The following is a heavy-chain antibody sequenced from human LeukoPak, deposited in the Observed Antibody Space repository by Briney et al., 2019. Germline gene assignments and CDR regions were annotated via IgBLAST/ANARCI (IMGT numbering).Heavy chain of an antibody. CDR1: GFTFRSYE. CDR3: ARDGGAYYYDTGGYYYFDY. V-gene: IGHV3-21*01. Sequence: AGGSLRLSCAASGFTFRSYEMNWVRQAPGKGLEWVSSISSGSTYIYYADSVKGRFTISRDNAKNSLYLQMNSLRAEDTAVYYCARDGGAYYYDTGGYYYFDYWGQGTLVTVSS. J-gene: IGHJ4*02. D-gene: IGHD3-22*01. CDR2: ISSGSTYI.